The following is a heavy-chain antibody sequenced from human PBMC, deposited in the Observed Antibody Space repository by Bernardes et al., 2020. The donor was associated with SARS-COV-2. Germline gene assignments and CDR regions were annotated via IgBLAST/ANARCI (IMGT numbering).Heavy chain of an antibody. V-gene: IGHV3-15*01. CDR1: GFTFSNAW. D-gene: IGHD3-3*01. CDR2: IKRKTDGGTT. J-gene: IGHJ3*02. Sequence: GGSLRLSCAASGFTFSNAWMSWVRQAPGKGLEWVGHIKRKTDGGTTDYAAPVKGRFTISRDDSKNTLYLQMNSLKTEDTAVYYCTTGGAITIFGVVIVMDAFDIWGQGTMVTVSS. CDR3: TTGGAITIFGVVIVMDAFDI.